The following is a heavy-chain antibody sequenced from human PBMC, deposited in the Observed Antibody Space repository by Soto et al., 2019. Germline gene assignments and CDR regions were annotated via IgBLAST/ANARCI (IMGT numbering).Heavy chain of an antibody. CDR1: GGSFSGYY. J-gene: IGHJ5*02. Sequence: LSETLSLTCAVYGGSFSGYYWSWIRQPPGKGLEWIGEINHSGSTNYNPSLKSRVTISVDTSKNQFSLKLSSVTAADTAVYYCARWRFLEWTPSGFDPWGQGTLVTVSS. V-gene: IGHV4-34*01. CDR2: INHSGST. CDR3: ARWRFLEWTPSGFDP. D-gene: IGHD3-3*01.